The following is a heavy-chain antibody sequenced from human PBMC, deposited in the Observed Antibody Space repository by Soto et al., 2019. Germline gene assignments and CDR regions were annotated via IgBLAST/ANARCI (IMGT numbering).Heavy chain of an antibody. D-gene: IGHD2-8*01. CDR1: GGSISSSNYY. J-gene: IGHJ6*02. CDR2: IYYSGST. Sequence: SEPLYISFTVSGGSISSSNYYWAWIRQSPGKGLEWIASIYYSGSTYYNPSLKSRVTISADTSKNQFSLKLSSVTAADTAMYYGTRHSTNLSRDDWGPGNTVTVYS. V-gene: IGHV4-39*01. CDR3: TRHSTNLSRDD.